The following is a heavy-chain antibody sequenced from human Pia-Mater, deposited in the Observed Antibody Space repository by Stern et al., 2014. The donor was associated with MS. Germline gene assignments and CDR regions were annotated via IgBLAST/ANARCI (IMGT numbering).Heavy chain of an antibody. D-gene: IGHD6-6*01. J-gene: IGHJ4*02. V-gene: IGHV1-46*01. CDR2: VNPSGGRT. Sequence: QVQLEESGAEVKKPGASVKVSCKASGYTFTSYHMHWVRQAPGQGLEWMGIVNPSGGRTSYAQQFQGRLTMTRDTSTSTVYMELSSLRSEDTAVYYCARDSFEQPVFEYWGQGTLVTVSS. CDR1: GYTFTSYH. CDR3: ARDSFEQPVFEY.